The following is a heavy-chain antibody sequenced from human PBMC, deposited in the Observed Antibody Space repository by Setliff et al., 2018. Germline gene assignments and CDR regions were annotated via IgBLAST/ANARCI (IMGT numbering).Heavy chain of an antibody. CDR2: ISSGSNSI. CDR1: GFTFSIYS. V-gene: IGHV3-48*01. Sequence: GESLKISCAASGFTFSIYSMNWVRQAPGKGLEWIAYISSGSNSIYHADSVMGRFTISRDNARNSLYLQMNGLRPEDTAVYYCAKSGGDHCCPLYHHYYMDVWGTGTRSPSP. J-gene: IGHJ6*03. D-gene: IGHD2-21*02. CDR3: AKSGGDHCCPLYHHYYMDV.